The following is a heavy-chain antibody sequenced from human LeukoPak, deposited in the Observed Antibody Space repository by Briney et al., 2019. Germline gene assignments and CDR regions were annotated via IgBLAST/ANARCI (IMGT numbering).Heavy chain of an antibody. J-gene: IGHJ4*02. CDR1: GYTLTELS. Sequence: ASVKVSCKVSGYTLTELSMHWVRQAPGKGLEWMGGFDPEDGETIYAQKFQGRVTMTEDTSTDTAYMELSSLRSEDTAVYYCATAGASRTYSSGWPDYWGQGTLVTVSS. CDR3: ATAGASRTYSSGWPDY. V-gene: IGHV1-24*01. CDR2: FDPEDGET. D-gene: IGHD6-19*01.